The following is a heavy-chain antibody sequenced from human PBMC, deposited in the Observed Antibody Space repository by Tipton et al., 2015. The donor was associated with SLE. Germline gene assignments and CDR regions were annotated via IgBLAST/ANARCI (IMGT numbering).Heavy chain of an antibody. CDR3: ARDGAMIVPRGSFDI. D-gene: IGHD3-22*01. J-gene: IGHJ3*02. CDR2: INHSGNT. Sequence: TLSLTCAVYGGSFSGYYWSWIRQPPGKGLEWIGEINHSGNTNYNPSLKSRVTISVDTSKNQFSLKLSSVTAADTAVYYCARDGAMIVPRGSFDIWGQGTMVTVSS. CDR1: GGSFSGYY. V-gene: IGHV4-34*01.